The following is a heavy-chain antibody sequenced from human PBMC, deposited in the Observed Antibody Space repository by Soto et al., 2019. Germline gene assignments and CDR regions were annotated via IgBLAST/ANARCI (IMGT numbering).Heavy chain of an antibody. D-gene: IGHD6-13*01. J-gene: IGHJ4*02. CDR3: AKEGIAAAGTLDY. V-gene: IGHV3-30*18. Sequence: LRLSCAASGFTFSSYGMHWVRQAPGKGLEWVAVISYDGSNKYYADSVKGRFTISRDNSKNTLYLQMNSLRAEDTAVYYCAKEGIAAAGTLDYWGQGTLVTVSS. CDR2: ISYDGSNK. CDR1: GFTFSSYG.